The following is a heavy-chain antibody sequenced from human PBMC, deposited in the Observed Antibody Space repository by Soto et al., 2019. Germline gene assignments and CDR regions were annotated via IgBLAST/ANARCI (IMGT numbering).Heavy chain of an antibody. V-gene: IGHV3-21*01. CDR1: GFTFSSYS. Sequence: EVQLVESGGGLVKPGGSLRLSCAASGFTFSSYSMNWVRQAPGKGLEWVSSISSSSSYIYYADSVKGRFTISRDNAKNSLYLQMNSLRAEDTAVYYCARVKHYYDGGYLDYWGQGTLVTVSS. CDR2: ISSSSSYI. D-gene: IGHD3-22*01. CDR3: ARVKHYYDGGYLDY. J-gene: IGHJ4*02.